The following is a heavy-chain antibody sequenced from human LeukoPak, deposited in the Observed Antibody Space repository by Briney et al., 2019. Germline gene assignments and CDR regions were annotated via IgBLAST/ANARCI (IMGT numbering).Heavy chain of an antibody. Sequence: PGGSLRISCAASGFTFSSYWVHWLRHAPGEGPMWVSRINSDGSTIDYADSVRGRFTISRDNAKNTLYLQMNSLRAEDTAVYYCARAGYYRFDFWGQGTLVTVSS. CDR1: GFTFSSYW. CDR3: ARAGYYRFDF. V-gene: IGHV3-74*01. CDR2: INSDGSTI. D-gene: IGHD1-26*01. J-gene: IGHJ4*02.